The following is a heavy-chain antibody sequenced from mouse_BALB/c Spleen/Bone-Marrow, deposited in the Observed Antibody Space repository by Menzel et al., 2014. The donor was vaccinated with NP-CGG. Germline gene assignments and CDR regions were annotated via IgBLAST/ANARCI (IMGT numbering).Heavy chain of an antibody. CDR3: ARWGFSYLYCYV. V-gene: IGHV1S81*02. J-gene: IGHJ1*01. Sequence: QVQLQQSGAELVKPGASVQLSCKAYGYTFTSYWMHWVKQRPGQGLEWIGEINPSNGRTNYNETFESKTKLTADTSSSTDYIQRSSLTSEDSAVYYGARWGFSYLYCYVWGAWTTVTVSS. CDR1: GYTFTSYW. CDR2: INPSNGRT.